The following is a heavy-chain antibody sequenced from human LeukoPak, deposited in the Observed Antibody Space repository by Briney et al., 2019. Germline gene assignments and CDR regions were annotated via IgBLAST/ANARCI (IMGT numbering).Heavy chain of an antibody. CDR2: IYYSGST. Sequence: PSETLSLTCTVSGXSISSYYWSWIRQPPGKGLEWIGYIYYSGSTNYNPSLKSRVTISVDTSQNQFSLKLSSVTAADTAVYYCASHIIAVGAFDIWGQGTMVTVSS. V-gene: IGHV4-59*08. J-gene: IGHJ3*02. CDR3: ASHIIAVGAFDI. CDR1: GXSISSYY. D-gene: IGHD6-19*01.